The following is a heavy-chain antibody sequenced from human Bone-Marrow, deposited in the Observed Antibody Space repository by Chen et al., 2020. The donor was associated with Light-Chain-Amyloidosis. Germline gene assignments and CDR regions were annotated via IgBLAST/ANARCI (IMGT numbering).Heavy chain of an antibody. CDR1: GFTFSSYA. V-gene: IGHV3-23*01. CDR3: AKGFDTVAATPDY. Sequence: EVQLLESGGGLVQPGGSLRLSCAASGFTFSSYAMSWVRQAPGKGLEWVSACSGGGGSTYYADSVKGRFTISRDNSKNALYLQVNGLRAEDTAVYDCAKGFDTVAATPDYWGQGTLVTVSS. CDR2: CSGGGGST. J-gene: IGHJ4*02. D-gene: IGHD2-15*01.